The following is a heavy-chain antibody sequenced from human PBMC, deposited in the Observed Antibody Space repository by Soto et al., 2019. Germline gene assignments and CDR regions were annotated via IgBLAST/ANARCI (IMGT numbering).Heavy chain of an antibody. Sequence: SETLSLTCAGYGGSFSGYYWTWIRQPPGTGLEWIGEINHSGSTNYNPSLKSRVTISVDTSKNQFSLKLTSVTAADTAVYYCARCSGSYLGYTYYGMDVWGQGTTVTVSS. CDR1: GGSFSGYY. CDR3: ARCSGSYLGYTYYGMDV. V-gene: IGHV4-34*01. CDR2: INHSGST. D-gene: IGHD3-10*02. J-gene: IGHJ6*02.